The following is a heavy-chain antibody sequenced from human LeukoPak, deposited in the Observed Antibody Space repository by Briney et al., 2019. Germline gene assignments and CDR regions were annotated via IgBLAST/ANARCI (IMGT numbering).Heavy chain of an antibody. CDR1: GYTFTIHY. CDR2: INANSGVT. CDR3: TPDHINAWSFDS. V-gene: IGHV1-2*02. Sequence: ASVKVSCKASGYTFTIHYMHWVRQAPGQGREWMGWINANSGVTNYVEKFQGRVTMTRDTSTSTAYMELSRLRSDDSAVFYCTPDHINAWSFDSWGQGTLVTVSS. J-gene: IGHJ4*02. D-gene: IGHD6-19*01.